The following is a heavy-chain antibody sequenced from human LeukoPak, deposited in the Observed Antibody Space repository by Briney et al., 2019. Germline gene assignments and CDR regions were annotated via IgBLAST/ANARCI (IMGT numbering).Heavy chain of an antibody. CDR3: AKEYDSRSYYGR. V-gene: IGHV3-30*18. J-gene: IGHJ4*02. D-gene: IGHD3-10*01. Sequence: GGSLRLSCAASGFTFSSYGMHWVRQAPGKGLERVALVSYDGSNKYYAESVKGRFTISRDNSKNTLYLQKDSVRAEDTAVYYCAKEYDSRSYYGRWGQGTLVTVSS. CDR2: VSYDGSNK. CDR1: GFTFSSYG.